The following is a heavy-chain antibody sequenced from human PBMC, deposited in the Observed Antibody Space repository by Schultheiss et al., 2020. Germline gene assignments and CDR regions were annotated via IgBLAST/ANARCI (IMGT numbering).Heavy chain of an antibody. CDR1: GFTFSDHY. Sequence: GGSLRLSCAASGFTFSDHYMDWVRQAPGKGLEWVGRTRNKANSYTTEYAASVKGRFTISRDDSKNTLYLQMNSLKTEDTAVYYCARDDFWSGAYYYYGMDVWGQGTTVNVSS. CDR2: TRNKANSYTT. CDR3: ARDDFWSGAYYYYGMDV. V-gene: IGHV3-72*01. J-gene: IGHJ6*02. D-gene: IGHD3-3*01.